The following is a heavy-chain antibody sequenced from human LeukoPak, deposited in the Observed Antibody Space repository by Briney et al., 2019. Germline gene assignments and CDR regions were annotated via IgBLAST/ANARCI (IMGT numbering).Heavy chain of an antibody. D-gene: IGHD3-10*02. CDR2: ISSSGSTI. Sequence: QPGGSLRLSCAASGFTFSNYEMNWVRQAPGKGLEWVSYISSSGSTIYYADSAKGRFTISRDNAKNSLYLQMNSLRAEDTAVYYCAELGITMIGGVWGKGTTVTISS. V-gene: IGHV3-48*03. CDR3: AELGITMIGGV. J-gene: IGHJ6*04. CDR1: GFTFSNYE.